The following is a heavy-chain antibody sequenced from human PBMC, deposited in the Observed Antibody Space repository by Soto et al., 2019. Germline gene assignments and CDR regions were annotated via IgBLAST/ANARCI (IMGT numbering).Heavy chain of an antibody. CDR2: IYYSGST. J-gene: IGHJ6*02. D-gene: IGHD6-13*01. CDR3: ARDPYSSSHGSLRGGYGMDV. V-gene: IGHV4-59*01. Sequence: QVQLQESGPGLVKPSETLSLTCSVSGGSISSNYWSWIRQPPGKGLEWIGYIYYSGSTNYNPSLQSRVIISADTSKNQFSLKLSTVTAADTAVYYCARDPYSSSHGSLRGGYGMDVWGQGTTVTVSS. CDR1: GGSISSNY.